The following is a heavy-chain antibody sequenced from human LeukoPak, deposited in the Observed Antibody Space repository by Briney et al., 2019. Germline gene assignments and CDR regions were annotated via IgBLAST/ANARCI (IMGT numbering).Heavy chain of an antibody. Sequence: GGSLRLSCAASGFTFSSYAMPWVRQAPGKGLEWVAVISYDGSNKYYADSVKGRFTISRDNSKNTLYLQMNSLRAEDTAVYYCARATRFLETRYYYYGMDVWGQGTTVTVSS. V-gene: IGHV3-30-3*01. D-gene: IGHD3-3*01. J-gene: IGHJ6*02. CDR3: ARATRFLETRYYYYGMDV. CDR1: GFTFSSYA. CDR2: ISYDGSNK.